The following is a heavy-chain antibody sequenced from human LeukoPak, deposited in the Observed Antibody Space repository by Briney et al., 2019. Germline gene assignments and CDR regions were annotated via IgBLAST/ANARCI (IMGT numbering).Heavy chain of an antibody. D-gene: IGHD2-15*01. Sequence: GGSLRLSCAASGFTFSSYAMSWVRQAPGKGLEWVSAISGSGGSTYYADSVKGRFTISRDNAKNSLYLQMNSLRAEDTALYYCASLDCSGGSCYLWGQGTLVTVSS. CDR2: ISGSGGST. J-gene: IGHJ4*02. V-gene: IGHV3-23*01. CDR1: GFTFSSYA. CDR3: ASLDCSGGSCYL.